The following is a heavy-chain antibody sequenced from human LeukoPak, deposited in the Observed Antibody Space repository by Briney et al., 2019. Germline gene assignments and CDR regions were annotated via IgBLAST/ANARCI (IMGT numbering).Heavy chain of an antibody. J-gene: IGHJ4*02. Sequence: SETLSLTCAVHGESLSGYYCNWIRQPPGKGLEWIGETNPGGSANYNPSLKSRVTISVDTSKNQFSLKLSSVTAADTAVYYCARARNWGFDYWGQGTLVTVSS. V-gene: IGHV4-34*01. D-gene: IGHD7-27*01. CDR1: GESLSGYY. CDR2: TNPGGSA. CDR3: ARARNWGFDY.